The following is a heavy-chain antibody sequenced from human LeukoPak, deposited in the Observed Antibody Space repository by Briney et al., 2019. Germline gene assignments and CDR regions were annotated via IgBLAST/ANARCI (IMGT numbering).Heavy chain of an antibody. CDR3: ASATGSYSYFDY. J-gene: IGHJ4*02. D-gene: IGHD1-26*01. V-gene: IGHV5-51*01. CDR2: IYPDDSDT. Sequence: GESLKFSCKASGSSFTTHWIGWVRQMPGKGLEGMGIIYPDDSDTKYRPSFQGQVTISADKSISPAFLQWSSLKASDTAMYYCASATGSYSYFDYWGQGTLVTISS. CDR1: GSSFTTHW.